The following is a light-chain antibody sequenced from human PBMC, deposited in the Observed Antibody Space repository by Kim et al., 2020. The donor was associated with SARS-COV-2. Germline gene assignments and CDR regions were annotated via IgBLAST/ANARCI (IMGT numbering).Light chain of an antibody. Sequence: ASVRDRVTITCRGGQSSSSYLVWYQQRPSKAPHLLIYKASTLQSGVPSRFSGSGSGTEFTLTISSLQPDDFGTYYCQHYHTYPWTFGQGTKVDIK. J-gene: IGKJ1*01. CDR1: QSSSSY. CDR3: QHYHTYPWT. V-gene: IGKV1-5*03. CDR2: KAS.